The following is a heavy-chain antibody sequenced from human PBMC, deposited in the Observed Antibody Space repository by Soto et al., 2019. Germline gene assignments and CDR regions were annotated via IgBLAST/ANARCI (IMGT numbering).Heavy chain of an antibody. CDR1: GFIFSDYE. CDR2: ISISGTII. CDR3: AREGGFDWFYP. Sequence: QPVGSLRLSCEGSGFIFSDYEMNWVRQVPGKGLEWISYISISGTIIHYADSVKGRFTISRDNAKNSVYLQMNSLRVEDTAIYYCAREGGFDWFYPWGQGTLVTVSS. V-gene: IGHV3-48*03. J-gene: IGHJ5*02.